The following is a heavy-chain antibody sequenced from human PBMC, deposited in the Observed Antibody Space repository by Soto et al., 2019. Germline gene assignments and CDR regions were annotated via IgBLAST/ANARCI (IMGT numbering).Heavy chain of an antibody. V-gene: IGHV1-3*01. J-gene: IGHJ4*02. CDR2: INAGNGNT. CDR3: ARTSGYYLSDY. CDR1: GYTFTSYA. Sequence: QVQLVQSGAEVKKPGASVKVSCKASGYTFTSYAMHWVRQAPGQRLEWMGWINAGNGNTKYSQKFQGRVTITRDTSASTAYIELCSLRSEDTAVYYCARTSGYYLSDYWGQGTLVTVSS. D-gene: IGHD3-22*01.